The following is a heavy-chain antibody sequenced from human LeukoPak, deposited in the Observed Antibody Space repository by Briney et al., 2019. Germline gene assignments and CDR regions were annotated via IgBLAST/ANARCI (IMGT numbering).Heavy chain of an antibody. CDR1: GGSISHYY. D-gene: IGHD6-19*01. V-gene: IGHV4-59*01. CDR3: ARSERYSSGWYFYFDY. J-gene: IGHJ4*02. CDR2: IYYSGST. Sequence: SETLSLTCTVSGGSISHYYWSWIRQPPGKGLEWIGYIYYSGSTNYNPSLKSRVTISIDTSKNQFSLNLSSVTAADTAVYYCARSERYSSGWYFYFDYWGQGTLVTVSS.